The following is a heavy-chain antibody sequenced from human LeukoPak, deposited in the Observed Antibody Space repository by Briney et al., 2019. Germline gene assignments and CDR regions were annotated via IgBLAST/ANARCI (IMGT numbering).Heavy chain of an antibody. Sequence: GGSLRLSCAASGFTFSNCAMTWVRQAPGKGLEWVSSISDSGGSTHYADSVKGRFTISRDSSKNTLSLQMNSLRAEDTALYYCAKASGSSAWSRGPYFDYWGQGTLVTVSS. V-gene: IGHV3-23*01. J-gene: IGHJ4*02. CDR3: AKASGSSAWSRGPYFDY. CDR1: GFTFSNCA. D-gene: IGHD6-19*01. CDR2: ISDSGGST.